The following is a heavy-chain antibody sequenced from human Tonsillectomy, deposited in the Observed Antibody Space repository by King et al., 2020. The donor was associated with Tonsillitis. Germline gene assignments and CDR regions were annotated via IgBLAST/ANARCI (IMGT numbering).Heavy chain of an antibody. CDR3: AGGYCSSTNCLYYFDY. CDR1: GFTFSSYA. J-gene: IGHJ4*02. CDR2: ISYDGSNK. D-gene: IGHD2-2*01. V-gene: IGHV3-30-3*01. Sequence: VQLVESGGGVVQPGRSLRLSCAASGFTFSSYAMHWVRQAPGKGLEWVAVISYDGSNKYYADSVKGRITISRDNSKNTLYLQINSLRAEDTAVYYCAGGYCSSTNCLYYFDYWGQGTLVTVSS.